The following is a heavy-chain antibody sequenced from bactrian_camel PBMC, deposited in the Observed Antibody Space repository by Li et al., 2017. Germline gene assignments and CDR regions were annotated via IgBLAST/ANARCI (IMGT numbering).Heavy chain of an antibody. J-gene: IGHJ4*01. D-gene: IGHD6*01. Sequence: VQLVESGGGSVQAGGSLRLSCEADELIYSRYCMGWIRQSPGNEREVLAAIYTRDGTAHYADSVKGRFTISHDNANDTTFLQMNSLMPEDSAMYYCAAKSPGGGWYSPGSYNYWGQGTQVTVS. CDR3: AAKSPGGGWYSPGSYNY. V-gene: IGHV3S1*01. CDR1: ELIYSRYC. CDR2: IYTRDGTA.